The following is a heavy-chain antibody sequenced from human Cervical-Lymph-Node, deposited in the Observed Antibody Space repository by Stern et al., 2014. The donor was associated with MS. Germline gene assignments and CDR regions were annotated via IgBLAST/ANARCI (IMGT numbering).Heavy chain of an antibody. CDR1: GILFSGAS. CDR3: VSDGSGWRN. J-gene: IGHJ4*02. D-gene: IGHD3-10*01. CDR2: IRSKSNGYTT. V-gene: IGHV3-73*01. Sequence: EVQLVASGGGLVQPGGSLKLSCAASGILFSGASMHWVRPPSGKGLEWIGRIRSKSNGYTTTYTASVKGRFTISRDDSEKMTFLQMNGLKIEDTAVYYCVSDGSGWRNWGQGTLVTVSS.